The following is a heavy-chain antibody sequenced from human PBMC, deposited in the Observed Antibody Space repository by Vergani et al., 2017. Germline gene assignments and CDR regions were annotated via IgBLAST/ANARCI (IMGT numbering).Heavy chain of an antibody. J-gene: IGHJ6*02. CDR1: GGSISSGDYH. V-gene: IGHV4-30-4*08. CDR2: IYYSGST. D-gene: IGHD1-26*01. CDR3: ARASGSYPYYYGMDV. Sequence: VQLQESGPGLVKPSQTLSLTCPVSGGSISSGDYHWSWICQPPGKGPEWIGYIYYSGSTYYNPSLKSRVTISVDTSKNQFSLKLSSVTAADTAVYYCARASGSYPYYYGMDVWGQGTTVTVSS.